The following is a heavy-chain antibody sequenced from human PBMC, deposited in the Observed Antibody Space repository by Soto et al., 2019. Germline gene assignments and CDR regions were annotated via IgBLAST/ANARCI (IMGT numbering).Heavy chain of an antibody. CDR2: IYYSGST. CDR3: ARKSRYYGSGSYLDAFDI. D-gene: IGHD3-10*01. J-gene: IGHJ3*02. CDR1: GGSISSSSYY. V-gene: IGHV4-39*01. Sequence: PSETLSLTCTVSGGSISSSSYYWGWIRQPPGKGLEWIGSIYYSGSTYYNPSLKSRVTISADTSKNQFSLKLSSVTAADTAVYYCARKSRYYGSGSYLDAFDIWGQGTMVTVSS.